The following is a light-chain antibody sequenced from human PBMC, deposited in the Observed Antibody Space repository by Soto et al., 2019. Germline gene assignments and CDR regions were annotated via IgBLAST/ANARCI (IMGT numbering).Light chain of an antibody. CDR2: GAS. CDR3: QQYGGSPRT. Sequence: EIVLTQSPGTLSLSPGERATLSCRASQRVSRSYLAWYQQKPGQAPRLLIYGASTRATGIPDRFSGSGSGTDFTLTINRLEPEDFAVYYCQQYGGSPRTFGQGTRLDIK. CDR1: QRVSRSY. V-gene: IGKV3-20*01. J-gene: IGKJ5*01.